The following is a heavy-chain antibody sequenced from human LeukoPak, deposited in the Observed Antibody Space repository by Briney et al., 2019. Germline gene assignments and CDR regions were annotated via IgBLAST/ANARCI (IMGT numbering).Heavy chain of an antibody. CDR3: ATAVNPRYYFDY. V-gene: IGHV1-24*01. CDR2: FDPEDGET. CDR1: GYTLTELS. Sequence: ASVMVSCKVSGYTLTELSMHWVRQAPGKGLEWMGGFDPEDGETIYAQKFQGRVTMTEDTSTDTAYMELSSLRSEDTAVYYCATAVNPRYYFDYWGQGTLVTVSS. J-gene: IGHJ4*02.